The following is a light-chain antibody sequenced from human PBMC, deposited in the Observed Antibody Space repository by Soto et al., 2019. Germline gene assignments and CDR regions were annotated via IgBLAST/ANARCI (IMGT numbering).Light chain of an antibody. CDR1: QSVTRF. V-gene: IGKV3-11*01. CDR3: QQRSEWPPT. J-gene: IGKJ2*01. Sequence: EIVLTQPPATLSLSPGERATLSCRASQSVTRFLAWYQQKPAQAPRLLIYDASNRATAIPARFSGSGSGTDFTLTISSLEPEDFAVYYCQQRSEWPPTFGQGTKLEIK. CDR2: DAS.